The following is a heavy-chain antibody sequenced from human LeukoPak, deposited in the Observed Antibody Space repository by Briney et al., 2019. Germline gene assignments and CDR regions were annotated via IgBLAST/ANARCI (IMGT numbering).Heavy chain of an antibody. CDR2: INPNSGGT. CDR3: ARGENYYDSSGYYYRGEWFDP. D-gene: IGHD3-22*01. CDR1: GYTFTGYY. J-gene: IGHJ5*02. Sequence: ASVKVSCKASGYTFTGYYMHWVRQAPGQGLEWMGWINPNSGGTNYAQKFQGRVTMTRDTSISTAYMELSRLRSDDTAVYYCARGENYYDSSGYYYRGEWFDPWGQGTLVTVSP. V-gene: IGHV1-2*02.